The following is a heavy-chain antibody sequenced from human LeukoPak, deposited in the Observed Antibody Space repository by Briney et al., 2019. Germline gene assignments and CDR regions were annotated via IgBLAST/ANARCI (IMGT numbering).Heavy chain of an antibody. CDR2: INQDGTEK. J-gene: IGHJ4*02. D-gene: IGHD5-24*01. V-gene: IGHV3-7*03. CDR1: GFIFSNYW. Sequence: PGGSLRLSCEGSGFIFSNYWMSWVRQAPGKGLDWVANINQDGTEKYYAQSVRGRFTISRDNARNSVQLQMNNLRAEDTALYYCGVLEGLSWGQGTLVSVSS. CDR3: GVLEGLS.